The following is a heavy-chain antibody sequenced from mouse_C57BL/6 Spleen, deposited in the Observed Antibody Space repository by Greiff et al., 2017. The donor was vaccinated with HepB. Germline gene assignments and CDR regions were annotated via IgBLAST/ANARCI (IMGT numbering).Heavy chain of an antibody. CDR1: GYTFTDYY. CDR3: ARWLGGAMDY. D-gene: IGHD4-1*01. V-gene: IGHV1-26*01. CDR2: INPNNGGT. J-gene: IGHJ4*01. Sequence: VQLQQSGPELVKPGASVKISCKASGYTFTDYYMNWVKQSHGKSLEWIGDINPNNGGTSYNQKFKGKATLTVDKSSSTAYMELRSLTSEDSAVYYCARWLGGAMDYWGQGTSVTVSS.